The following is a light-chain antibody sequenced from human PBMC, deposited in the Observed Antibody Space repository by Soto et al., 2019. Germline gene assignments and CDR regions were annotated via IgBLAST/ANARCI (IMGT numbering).Light chain of an antibody. J-gene: IGKJ2*01. CDR2: SAS. CDR1: QSVSSTY. Sequence: EIVLTQSPGTLSLSPWERVTLSCRASQSVSSTYLAWYQQKPGQAPRLLMYSASSRATGIPDRFSGSGSGTDFTLTISRLEPEDFAVYYCQQYGSSPPYTFGQGTELEIK. CDR3: QQYGSSPPYT. V-gene: IGKV3-20*01.